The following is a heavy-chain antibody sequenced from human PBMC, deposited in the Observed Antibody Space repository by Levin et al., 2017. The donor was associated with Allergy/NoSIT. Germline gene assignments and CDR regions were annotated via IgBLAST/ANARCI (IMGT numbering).Heavy chain of an antibody. CDR3: ARDLFGGVTTDAFDI. Sequence: PGGSLRLSCAASGFTFSSYAMHWVRQAPGKGLEYVSAISSNGGSTYYANSVKGRFTISRDNSKNTLYLQMGSLRAEDMAVYYCARDLFGGVTTDAFDIWGQGTMVTVSS. CDR1: GFTFSSYA. J-gene: IGHJ3*02. V-gene: IGHV3-64*01. D-gene: IGHD3-16*01. CDR2: ISSNGGST.